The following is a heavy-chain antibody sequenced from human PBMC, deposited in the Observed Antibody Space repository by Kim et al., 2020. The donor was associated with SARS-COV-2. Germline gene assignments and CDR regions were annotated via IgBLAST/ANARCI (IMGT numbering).Heavy chain of an antibody. V-gene: IGHV4-59*09. CDR3: ARGMMPSIYYFDY. J-gene: IGHJ4*02. D-gene: IGHD2-2*01. Sequence: YNPPLTSRAPISVDASRNQLSLKLTSVSAADTAVYYCARGMMPSIYYFDYWGQGTLVTVSS.